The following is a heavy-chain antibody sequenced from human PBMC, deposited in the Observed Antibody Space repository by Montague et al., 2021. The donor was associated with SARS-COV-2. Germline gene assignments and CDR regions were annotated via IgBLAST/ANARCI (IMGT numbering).Heavy chain of an antibody. CDR3: ARTTKMDDYVCGCYRFTAFDT. CDR2: INDGGSV. V-gene: IGHV4-34*01. Sequence: SETLSLTCGVYGGSFSGYFWTWVRQPPGKGLEWIGEINDGGSVTYNPSLKSRLTMSVDTSTKQFSLNLTYVAAADMAVYYCARTTKMDDYVCGCYRFTAFDTWGQGTLVIVSS. J-gene: IGHJ3*02. CDR1: GGSFSGYF. D-gene: IGHD3-16*02.